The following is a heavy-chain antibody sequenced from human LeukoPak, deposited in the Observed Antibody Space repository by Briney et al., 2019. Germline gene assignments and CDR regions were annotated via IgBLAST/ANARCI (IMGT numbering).Heavy chain of an antibody. CDR3: ARVIEYSSSSNGIWGLVYFDY. D-gene: IGHD6-6*01. CDR2: INHSGST. Sequence: SETLSLTCTVSGGSISKSTYYWGWIRQPPGKGLEWIGEINHSGSTNYNPSLKSRVTISVDTSKNQFSLKLSSVTAADTAVYYCARVIEYSSSSNGIWGLVYFDYWGQGTLVTVSS. CDR1: GGSISKSTYY. J-gene: IGHJ4*02. V-gene: IGHV4-39*01.